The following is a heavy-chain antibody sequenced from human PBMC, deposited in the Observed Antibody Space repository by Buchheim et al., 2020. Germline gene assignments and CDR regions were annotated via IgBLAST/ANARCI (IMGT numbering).Heavy chain of an antibody. J-gene: IGHJ4*02. V-gene: IGHV3-23*01. D-gene: IGHD6-19*01. CDR3: VAAVSTNYLDL. CDR2: ISGSGGTT. CDR1: GFTFSSHG. Sequence: EVQLLESGGGLVQPGGSLRLSCAASGFTFSSHGMTWVRQGPGKGLEWVSTISGSGGTTYYADSVKGRFTISRDNSKNTLYLQINSRRAEDTTVYYCVAAVSTNYLDLWGQGTL.